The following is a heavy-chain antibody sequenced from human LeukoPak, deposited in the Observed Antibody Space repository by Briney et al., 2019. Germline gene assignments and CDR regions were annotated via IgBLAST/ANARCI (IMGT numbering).Heavy chain of an antibody. V-gene: IGHV4-34*01. CDR2: INQSGTT. Sequence: PSETLSLTCAVYGGSFSGYYWSWIRQPPGKGLEWIGEINQSGTTNYNPSLKSPVTISVDTSTNQFSLKLSSVTAADTAVYYCARTSKSPYDYVWGSDQLPYLFDYWGQGTLVTVSS. D-gene: IGHD3-16*02. J-gene: IGHJ4*02. CDR3: ARTSKSPYDYVWGSDQLPYLFDY. CDR1: GGSFSGYY.